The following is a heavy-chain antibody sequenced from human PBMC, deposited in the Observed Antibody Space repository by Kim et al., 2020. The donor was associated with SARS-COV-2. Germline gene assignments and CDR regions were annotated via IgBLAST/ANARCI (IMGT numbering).Heavy chain of an antibody. CDR1: GGSFSGYY. Sequence: SETLSLTCAVYGGSFSGYYWSWIRQPPGKGLEWIGEINHSGSTNYNPSLKSRVTISVDTSKNQFSLKLSSVTAADTAVYYCARRMKRKGFDYWGQGTLVTVSS. J-gene: IGHJ4*02. CDR2: INHSGST. V-gene: IGHV4-34*01. CDR3: ARRMKRKGFDY.